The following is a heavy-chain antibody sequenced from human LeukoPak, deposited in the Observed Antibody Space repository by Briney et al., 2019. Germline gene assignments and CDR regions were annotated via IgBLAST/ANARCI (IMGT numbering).Heavy chain of an antibody. V-gene: IGHV3-15*01. J-gene: IGHJ4*02. CDR2: IRLTTEGGTA. Sequence: GGSLRLSCAASGFTLKYAWMSWVRQVPGKGLEWVGLIRLTTEGGTAEYAAPVKGRFTISRDDSKTTQYLQMNSLTTEDTVVYYCTTDKREYGGHDRTYRGQGTLVTVSS. CDR3: TTDKREYGGHDRTY. D-gene: IGHD5-12*01. CDR1: GFTLKYAW.